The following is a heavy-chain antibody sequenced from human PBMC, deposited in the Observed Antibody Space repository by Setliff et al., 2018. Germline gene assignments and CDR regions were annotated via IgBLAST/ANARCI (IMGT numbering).Heavy chain of an antibody. CDR2: IYPADSDP. V-gene: IGHV5-51*01. CDR3: ARSPLDDAFDI. J-gene: IGHJ3*02. Sequence: ESLKISCKGSGYSFTTYWIGWVRQMPGKGLELMGIIYPADSDPRYSPSFQGQVTISVDKSINTVYLHWSSLKASDTAMYYCARSPLDDAFDIWGQGTMVTVS. CDR1: GYSFTTYW.